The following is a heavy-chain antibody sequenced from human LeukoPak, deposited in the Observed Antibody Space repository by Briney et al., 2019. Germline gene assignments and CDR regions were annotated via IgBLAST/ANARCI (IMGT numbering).Heavy chain of an antibody. J-gene: IGHJ4*02. CDR2: ISYDGRNK. Sequence: GRSLRLSCAASGFILSSYAMHWVRQAPGKGLEWVAVISYDGRNKDYADSVKGRFTISRDNSKNTLYVQMNSLRAEDTAVYYCAKDSEDGHNWAPFDYWGQGTLVTVSS. CDR3: AKDSEDGHNWAPFDY. V-gene: IGHV3-30-3*02. D-gene: IGHD5-24*01. CDR1: GFILSSYA.